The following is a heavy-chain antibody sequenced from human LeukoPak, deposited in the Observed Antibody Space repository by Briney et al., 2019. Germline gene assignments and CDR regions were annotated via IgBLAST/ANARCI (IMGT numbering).Heavy chain of an antibody. J-gene: IGHJ4*02. CDR1: GGSISSYY. V-gene: IGHV4-59*01. CDR3: AREGYSSSWYQRGKYYFDY. Sequence: SETLSLTCTVSGGSISSYYWSSIRQPPGKGLEWIGYIYYSGSTNYNPSLKSRVTISVDTSKNQFSLKLSSVTAADTAVYYCAREGYSSSWYQRGKYYFDYWGQGTLVTVSS. D-gene: IGHD6-13*01. CDR2: IYYSGST.